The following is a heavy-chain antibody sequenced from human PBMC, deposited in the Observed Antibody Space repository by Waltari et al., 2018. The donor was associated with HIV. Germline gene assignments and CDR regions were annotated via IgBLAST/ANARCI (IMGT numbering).Heavy chain of an antibody. J-gene: IGHJ6*02. CDR2: IYYTGTT. CDR3: ARRPRMAAFYLYYGMDV. D-gene: IGHD2-8*01. V-gene: IGHV4-39*01. CDR1: GGSVINSAYY. Sequence: QLQLQQSGPGLVKPSETLSLTCTVPGGSVINSAYYWDFIRQSPGKGLEWIGNIYYTGTTFYNPSLKSRVTMSADLSRNQFSLRLNSVTAADTAIYYCARRPRMAAFYLYYGMDVWGQGTTVTVSS.